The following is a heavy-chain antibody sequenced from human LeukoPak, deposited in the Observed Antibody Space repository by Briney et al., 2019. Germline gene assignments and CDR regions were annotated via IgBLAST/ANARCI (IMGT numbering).Heavy chain of an antibody. D-gene: IGHD2-2*01. CDR1: GFTFSDHA. Sequence: GGSLRLSCAASGFTFSDHAMGWVRQAPGKGLEWVSSISNSGDNTYYPDSLRGRFTIPRDNSKNTLWLQMDSLRAEDTALYYCVREAGYCSSIGRSYTNWFDPWGQGTLVTVSS. V-gene: IGHV3-23*01. CDR3: VREAGYCSSIGRSYTNWFDP. J-gene: IGHJ5*02. CDR2: ISNSGDNT.